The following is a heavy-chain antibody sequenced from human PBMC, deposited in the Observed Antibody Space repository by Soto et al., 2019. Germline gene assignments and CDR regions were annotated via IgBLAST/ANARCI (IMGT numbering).Heavy chain of an antibody. V-gene: IGHV1-69*01. CDR1: GGTFSSYA. Sequence: QVQLVQSGAEVKKPGSSVKVSCKASGGTFSSYAISWVRQAPGQGLEWMGGIIPIFGTANYAQKFQGRVTITADESTSTAYMELSSLRSEDTAVYYCARGGAYGGGDCYPGYFQHWGQGTLVTVSS. CDR3: ARGGAYGGGDCYPGYFQH. J-gene: IGHJ1*01. CDR2: IIPIFGTA. D-gene: IGHD2-21*02.